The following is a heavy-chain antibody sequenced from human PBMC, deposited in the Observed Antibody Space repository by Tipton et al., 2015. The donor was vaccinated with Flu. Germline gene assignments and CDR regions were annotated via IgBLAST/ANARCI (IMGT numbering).Heavy chain of an antibody. CDR1: GFTFSSYS. CDR2: ISSSSSYI. J-gene: IGHJ2*01. D-gene: IGHD5-12*01. CDR3: ARGRAAGATIIRYFDL. Sequence: SLRLSCAASGFTFSSYSMNWVRQAPGKGLEWVSSISSSSSYIYYADSVKGRFTISRDNAKNPLYLQMNSLRAEDTAVYYCARGRAAGATIIRYFDLWGRGALVTVSS. V-gene: IGHV3-21*01.